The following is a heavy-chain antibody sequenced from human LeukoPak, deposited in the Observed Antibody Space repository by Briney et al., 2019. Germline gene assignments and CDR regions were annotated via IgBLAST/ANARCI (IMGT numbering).Heavy chain of an antibody. CDR3: AKDLMPRKRESWNRIPAAGPQPPDY. CDR2: ISSSSSYI. V-gene: IGHV3-21*01. Sequence: PGGSLRLSCAASGFTFSSYSMNWVRQAPGKGLEWVSSISSSSSYIYYADSVKGRFTISRDNSKNTMYLQMNSVRPEDTAVYYCAKDLMPRKRESWNRIPAAGPQPPDYWGQGTLVTVSS. J-gene: IGHJ4*02. CDR1: GFTFSSYS. D-gene: IGHD6-13*01.